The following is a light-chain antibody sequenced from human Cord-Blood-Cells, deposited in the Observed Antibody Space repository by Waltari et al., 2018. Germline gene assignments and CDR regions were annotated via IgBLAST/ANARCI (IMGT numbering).Light chain of an antibody. CDR1: QSLLHSNGYNY. J-gene: IGKJ1*01. V-gene: IGKV2-28*01. CDR3: MQALQTPPT. Sequence: DIVMTQSPLPLPVTPGEPASISCRSSQSLLHSNGYNYLDVYLQKPGQSPQLLIYLGSNRASGVPDRFSGSGSGTDFTLKISRVEAEDVGVYYCMQALQTPPTFGQGTKVEIK. CDR2: LGS.